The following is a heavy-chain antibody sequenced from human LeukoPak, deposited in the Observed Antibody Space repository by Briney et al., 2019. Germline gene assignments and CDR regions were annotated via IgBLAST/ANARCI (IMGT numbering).Heavy chain of an antibody. CDR3: AKDQGDIVGDPAYFGY. J-gene: IGHJ4*02. Sequence: PGGSLRLSCAASGFTFSSYGMHWVRQAPGKGLEWVAVISYDGSNKYYADSVKGRFTISRDNSKNTLYLQMNSLRAEDTAVYYCAKDQGDIVGDPAYFGYWGQGTLVTVSS. CDR2: ISYDGSNK. D-gene: IGHD1-26*01. CDR1: GFTFSSYG. V-gene: IGHV3-30*18.